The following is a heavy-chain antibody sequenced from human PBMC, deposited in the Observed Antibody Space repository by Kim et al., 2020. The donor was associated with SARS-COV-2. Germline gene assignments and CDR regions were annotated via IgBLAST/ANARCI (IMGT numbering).Heavy chain of an antibody. V-gene: IGHV3-30*01. J-gene: IGHJ4*02. Sequence: FTISRDNSKNTLYLQMNSLRAEDTAVYYCARDISDIVATIGGPNEGVLDYWGQGTLVTVSS. CDR3: ARDISDIVATIGGPNEGVLDY. D-gene: IGHD5-12*01.